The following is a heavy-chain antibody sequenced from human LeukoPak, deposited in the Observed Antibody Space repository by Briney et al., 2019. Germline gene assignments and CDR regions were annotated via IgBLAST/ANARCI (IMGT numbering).Heavy chain of an antibody. D-gene: IGHD3-3*01. V-gene: IGHV1-2*06. CDR1: GYTFTSYY. CDR2: INPNSGGT. CDR3: ARGIGYDFWSGYSLPDY. J-gene: IGHJ4*02. Sequence: ASVKVSCKASGYTFTSYYMHWVRQAPGQGLEWMGRINPNSGGTNYAQKFQGRVTMTRDTSISTAYMELSRLRFDDTAVYYCARGIGYDFWSGYSLPDYWGQGTLVTVSS.